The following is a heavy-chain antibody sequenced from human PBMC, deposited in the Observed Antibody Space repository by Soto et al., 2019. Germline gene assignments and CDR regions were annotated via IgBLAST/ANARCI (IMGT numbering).Heavy chain of an antibody. CDR3: ARDSFKARRSGYYYYYGMDV. CDR1: GLTFSSYS. D-gene: IGHD6-6*01. J-gene: IGHJ6*02. V-gene: IGHV3-21*01. Sequence: XESLRLSCAASGLTFSSYSMNWVRPAPGKGLEWVSSISSSSSYIYYADSVKGRFTISRDNAKNSLYLQMNSLRAEDTAVYYCARDSFKARRSGYYYYYGMDVWGQGTTVTVSS. CDR2: ISSSSSYI.